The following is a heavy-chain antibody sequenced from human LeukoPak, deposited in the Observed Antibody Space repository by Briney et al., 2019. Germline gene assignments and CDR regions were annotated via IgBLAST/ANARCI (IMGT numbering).Heavy chain of an antibody. D-gene: IGHD6-13*01. V-gene: IGHV1-2*06. J-gene: IGHJ4*02. Sequence: ASVKVSCKVSGYTFTGYYMHWARQAPGQGLEWMGRINPNSGGTNYAQKFQGRVTMTRDTSISTAYMELSRLRSDDTAVYYCAGVYSSSGSGDYWGQGTLVTVSS. CDR2: INPNSGGT. CDR1: GYTFTGYY. CDR3: AGVYSSSGSGDY.